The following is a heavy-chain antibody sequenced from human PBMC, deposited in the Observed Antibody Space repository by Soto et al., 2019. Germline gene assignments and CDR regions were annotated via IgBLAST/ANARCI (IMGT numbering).Heavy chain of an antibody. CDR1: GLSITNNY. CDR3: ARANWDSEY. CDR2: IYYTGNT. V-gene: IGHV4-59*13. J-gene: IGHJ4*02. D-gene: IGHD7-27*01. Sequence: QVHLQESGPGLVKPSETLSLTCTVSGLSITNNYWSWIRQPPGKGLEWIGYIYYTGNTNYDPSLMRGVTMSVDTSKDQYALDLASLTAADTAIYYWARANWDSEYWGQGTLVIVYS.